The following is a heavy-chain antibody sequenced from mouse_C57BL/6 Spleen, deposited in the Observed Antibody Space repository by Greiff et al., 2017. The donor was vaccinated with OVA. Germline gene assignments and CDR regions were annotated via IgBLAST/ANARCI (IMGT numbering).Heavy chain of an antibody. V-gene: IGHV1-15*01. CDR1: GYTFTDYE. J-gene: IGHJ4*01. CDR2: IDPETGGT. D-gene: IGHD3-2*02. Sequence: VQLQQSGAELVRPGASVTLSCKASGYTFTDYEMHWVKQTPVHGLEWIGAIDPETGGTAYNQKFKGKAILTADKSSSTAYMELRSLTSEDSAVYYCTRSLDSSGYYAMDSWGQGTSVTASS. CDR3: TRSLDSSGYYAMDS.